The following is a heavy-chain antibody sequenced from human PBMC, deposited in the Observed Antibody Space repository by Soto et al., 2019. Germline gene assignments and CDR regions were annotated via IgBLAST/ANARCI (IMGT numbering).Heavy chain of an antibody. CDR3: ASAAAGPVPDNWFDP. CDR1: GGSISSSSYY. D-gene: IGHD6-13*01. J-gene: IGHJ5*02. CDR2: IYYSGST. Sequence: SETLSLTCTVSGGSISSSSYYWGWIRQPPGKGLEWIGSIYYSGSTYYNPSLKSRVTISVDTSKNQFSLKLSSVTAADTAVYYCASAAAGPVPDNWFDPSGQGTLVTSPQ. V-gene: IGHV4-39*01.